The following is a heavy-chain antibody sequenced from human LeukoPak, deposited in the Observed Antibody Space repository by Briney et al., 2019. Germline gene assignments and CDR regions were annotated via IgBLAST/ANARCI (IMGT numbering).Heavy chain of an antibody. CDR2: ISSSSSYI. J-gene: IGHJ2*01. CDR3: ARDPRWGRITMIVVDPERNWYFDL. CDR1: GFTFSSYS. Sequence: GGSLRLSCAASGFTFSSYSMNWVRQAPGKGLEWVSSISSSSSYIYYADSVKGRFTISRDNAKNSLYLQMNSLRAEDTAVYYCARDPRWGRITMIVVDPERNWYFDLWGRGTLVTVSS. V-gene: IGHV3-21*01. D-gene: IGHD3-22*01.